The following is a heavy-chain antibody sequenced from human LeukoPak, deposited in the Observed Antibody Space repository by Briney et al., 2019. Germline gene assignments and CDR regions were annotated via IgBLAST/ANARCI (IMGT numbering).Heavy chain of an antibody. J-gene: IGHJ4*02. Sequence: PGGSLRLSCAASGSTFSNYAMSWVRQAPGKGLEWVSSVSGSGGSTYYADSVKGRFTISRDNSKNTLYLQMNSLRAEDTAVYYCAKEDTAMVPTDYWGQGTLVTVSS. CDR1: GSTFSNYA. CDR2: VSGSGGST. V-gene: IGHV3-23*01. D-gene: IGHD5-18*01. CDR3: AKEDTAMVPTDY.